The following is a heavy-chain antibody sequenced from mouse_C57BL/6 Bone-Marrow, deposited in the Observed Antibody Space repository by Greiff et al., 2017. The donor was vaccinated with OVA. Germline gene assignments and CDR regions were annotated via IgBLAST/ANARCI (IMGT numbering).Heavy chain of an antibody. V-gene: IGHV1-69*01. D-gene: IGHD1-1*01. Sequence: QVQLKQPGAELVMPEASVKLSCKASGYTFTSYWMHWVKQRPGQGLEWIGEIDPSDSDTNYTQKFKGKSTLTVDKSASTAYMQLSSLTSEDSAVYYCARFTTVVPWYFDVWGTGTTVTVSS. CDR2: IDPSDSDT. J-gene: IGHJ1*03. CDR3: ARFTTVVPWYFDV. CDR1: GYTFTSYW.